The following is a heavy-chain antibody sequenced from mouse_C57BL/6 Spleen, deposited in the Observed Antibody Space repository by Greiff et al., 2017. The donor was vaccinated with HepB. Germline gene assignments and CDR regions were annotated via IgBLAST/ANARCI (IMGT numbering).Heavy chain of an antibody. D-gene: IGHD2-5*01. V-gene: IGHV5-4*01. Sequence: EVQRVESGGGLVKPGGSLKLSCAASGFTFSSYAMSWVRQTPEKRLEWVATISDGGSYTYYPDNVKGRFTISRDNAKNNLYLQMSHLKSEDTAMYYCARGGAYYSNYGFAYWGQGTLVTVSA. J-gene: IGHJ3*01. CDR3: ARGGAYYSNYGFAY. CDR1: GFTFSSYA. CDR2: ISDGGSYT.